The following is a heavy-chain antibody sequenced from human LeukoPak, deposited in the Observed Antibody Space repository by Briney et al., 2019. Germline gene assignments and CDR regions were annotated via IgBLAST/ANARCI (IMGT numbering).Heavy chain of an antibody. D-gene: IGHD3-10*01. CDR3: ARHGYYYGSGIVPPRVGFDY. J-gene: IGHJ4*02. CDR1: GGSISSSSYY. CDR2: IYYSGST. Sequence: SETLPLTCTVSGGSISSSSYYWGWIRQPPGKGLEWIGSIYYSGSTYYNPSLKSRVTISVDTSKNQFSLKLSSVTAADTAVYYCARHGYYYGSGIVPPRVGFDYWGQGTLVTVSS. V-gene: IGHV4-39*01.